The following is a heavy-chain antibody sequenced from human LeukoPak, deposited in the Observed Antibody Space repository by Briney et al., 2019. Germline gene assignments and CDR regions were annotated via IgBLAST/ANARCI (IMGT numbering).Heavy chain of an antibody. CDR2: IYYSGST. V-gene: IGHV4-59*01. D-gene: IGHD6-6*01. CDR1: GGSISSYY. Sequence: PSETLSLTCTVSGGSISSYYWSWIRQPPGKGLEWIGYIYYSGSTNYNPSLRSRVTISVDTSKNQFSLKLSSVTAADTAVYYCARKAARPAFDIWGQGTMVTVSS. J-gene: IGHJ3*02. CDR3: ARKAARPAFDI.